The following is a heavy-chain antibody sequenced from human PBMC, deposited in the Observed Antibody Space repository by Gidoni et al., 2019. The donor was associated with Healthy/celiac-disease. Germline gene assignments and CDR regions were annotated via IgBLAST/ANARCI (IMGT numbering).Heavy chain of an antibody. D-gene: IGHD6-19*01. V-gene: IGHV2-5*01. CDR2: IYWNDDK. J-gene: IGHJ4*02. CDR1: GFSLSTSGVG. CDR3: AHRQWAGIAVAGPNFDY. Sequence: QITLKESGPTLVKPTQTLTLTCTFSGFSLSTSGVGVGWIRQPPGKALEWLALIYWNDDKRYSPSLKSRLTITKDTSKNQVVLTMTNMDPVDTATYYCAHRQWAGIAVAGPNFDYWGQGTLVTVSS.